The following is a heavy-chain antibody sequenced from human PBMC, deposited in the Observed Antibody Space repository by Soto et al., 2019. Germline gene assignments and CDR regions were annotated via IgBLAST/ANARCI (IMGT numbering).Heavy chain of an antibody. CDR3: ARQTVYWGYYYYGMDV. J-gene: IGHJ6*02. V-gene: IGHV4-39*01. CDR2: IYYSGST. D-gene: IGHD1-26*01. CDR1: GFYISSSSYY. Sequence: SSETLSLTCPFSGFYISSSSYYWGWIRQPPGKGLEWIGSIYYSGSTYYNPSLKSRVTISVDTSKNQFSLKLSSVTAADTAVYYCARQTVYWGYYYYGMDVWGQGTTVTVSS.